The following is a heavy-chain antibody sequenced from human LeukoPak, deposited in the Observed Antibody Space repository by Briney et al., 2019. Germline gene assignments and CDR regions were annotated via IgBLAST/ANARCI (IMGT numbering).Heavy chain of an antibody. Sequence: SETLSLTCAVSGGSVSSGSNCWRWIRQPPGKGLEWIGYIHYSGSTSHNPAVKSRVTISVDRSKNQFSLKLSSVTAADTAVYYCARVLYGSGAYYFDYWGQGTLVTVSS. D-gene: IGHD3-10*01. CDR3: ARVLYGSGAYYFDY. V-gene: IGHV4-61*01. CDR2: IHYSGST. CDR1: GGSVSSGSNC. J-gene: IGHJ4*02.